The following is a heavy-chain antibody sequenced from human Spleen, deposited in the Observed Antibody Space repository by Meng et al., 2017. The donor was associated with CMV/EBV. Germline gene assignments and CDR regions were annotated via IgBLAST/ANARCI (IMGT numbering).Heavy chain of an antibody. D-gene: IGHD3-16*01. CDR2: IRYDGSNK. V-gene: IGHV3-30*02. J-gene: IGHJ6*02. CDR3: AKDWGNRYYYGMDV. Sequence: GESLKISCAASGITFSSYGMHWVRQAPGKGLEWVAFIRYDGSNKYYADSVKGRFTISRDNSKNTLYLQMNSPRAEDTAVYYCAKDWGNRYYYGMDVWGQGTTVTVSS. CDR1: GITFSSYG.